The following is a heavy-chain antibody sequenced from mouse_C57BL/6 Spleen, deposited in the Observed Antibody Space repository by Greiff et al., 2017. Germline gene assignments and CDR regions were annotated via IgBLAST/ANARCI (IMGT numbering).Heavy chain of an antibody. CDR1: GFTFTDYY. Sequence: EVKLMESGGGLVQPGGSLSLSCAASGFTFTDYYMSWVRQPPGKALEWLGFIRNKANGYTTEYSASVKGRFTISRDNSQSIIYLQMNALRAEDSATYSGARSEAFYAMDDWGQGTSVTVSS. CDR3: ARSEAFYAMDD. J-gene: IGHJ4*01. V-gene: IGHV7-3*01. D-gene: IGHD3-2*02. CDR2: IRNKANGYTT.